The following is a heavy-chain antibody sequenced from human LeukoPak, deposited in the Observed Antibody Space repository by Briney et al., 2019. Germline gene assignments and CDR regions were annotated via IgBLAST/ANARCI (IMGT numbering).Heavy chain of an antibody. V-gene: IGHV1-8*03. CDR1: GHTFTSYD. J-gene: IGHJ6*03. D-gene: IGHD3-10*01. CDR2: MNPNSGNT. Sequence: ASVKVSCKASGHTFTSYDINWVRQATGQGLEWMGWMNPNSGNTGYAQKFQGRVTITRNTSISTTYMELSSLRSEDTAVYYCARGRRVALLFGSGYYYYMDVWGKGTTVTVSS. CDR3: ARGRRVALLFGSGYYYYMDV.